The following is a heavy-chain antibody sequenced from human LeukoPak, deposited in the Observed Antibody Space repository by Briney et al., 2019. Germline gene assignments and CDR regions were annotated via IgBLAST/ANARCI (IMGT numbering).Heavy chain of an antibody. CDR3: ARSRELVTSCYFDY. Sequence: ASVKVSCKASGYTFTSYGISWVRQAPGQGLEWMGWISAYNGNTNYAQKLQGRVTMTTDTSTSTAYMELRSLRPDDTAVYYCARSRELVTSCYFDYWGQGTLVTVSS. CDR2: ISAYNGNT. CDR1: GYTFTSYG. D-gene: IGHD3-9*01. V-gene: IGHV1-18*01. J-gene: IGHJ4*02.